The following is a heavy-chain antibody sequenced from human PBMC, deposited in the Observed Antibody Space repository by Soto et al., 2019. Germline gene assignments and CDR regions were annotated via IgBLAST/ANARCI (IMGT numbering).Heavy chain of an antibody. CDR1: GYTFTSYD. CDR2: MNPNSGNT. V-gene: IGHV1-8*01. CDR3: ARVLGYCSSTSCYHWFDP. J-gene: IGHJ5*02. Sequence: ASVKVSCKASGYTFTSYDINWVRQATGQGLEWMGWMNPNSGNTGYPQKFQGRVTMTRNTSISTAYMELSSLRSEDTAVYYCARVLGYCSSTSCYHWFDPWGQGTLVTVSS. D-gene: IGHD2-2*01.